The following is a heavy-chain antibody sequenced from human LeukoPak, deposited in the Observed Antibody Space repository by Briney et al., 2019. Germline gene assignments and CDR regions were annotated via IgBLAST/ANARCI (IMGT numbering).Heavy chain of an antibody. CDR3: ARGAPPVEMTTIRWFDA. D-gene: IGHD5-24*01. CDR1: GGSISSSSYY. J-gene: IGHJ5*02. V-gene: IGHV4-39*07. CDR2: IYYSGST. Sequence: PSETLSLTCTVSGGSISSSSYYWGWIRQPPGKGLEWIGSIYYSGSTYYNPSLKSRVTISVDTSKTQFSLKLSSVTAADTAVYYCARGAPPVEMTTIRWFDAWGQGTLVTVSS.